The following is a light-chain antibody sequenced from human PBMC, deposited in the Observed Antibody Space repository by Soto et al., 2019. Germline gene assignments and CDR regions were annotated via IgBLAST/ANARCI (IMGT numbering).Light chain of an antibody. Sequence: DVVLTQTPLSSPVTLGQPASISCRSSQSLVHGDGNTYLSWLQQRPGQPPRLLIYQVSNRFSGVPDRFSASGSGTDFTLKISRVEADDVGVCYCMQFAHFPRTFGQGTKLEI. V-gene: IGKV2-24*01. CDR3: MQFAHFPRT. CDR2: QVS. CDR1: QSLVHGDGNTY. J-gene: IGKJ1*01.